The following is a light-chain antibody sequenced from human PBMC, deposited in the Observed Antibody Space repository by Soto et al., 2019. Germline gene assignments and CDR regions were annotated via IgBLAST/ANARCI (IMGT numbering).Light chain of an antibody. V-gene: IGKV3-20*01. Sequence: EIVLTQSPGTLSLSPGERATLSCRASQSVSSSYLAWYQQKPGQAPRLLIYGASSRATGIPDRFSGSGSGTDFTLNISRLEPEDFAVYYCQQYGSSTGTCGQGTKVEIK. CDR3: QQYGSSTGT. J-gene: IGKJ1*01. CDR1: QSVSSSY. CDR2: GAS.